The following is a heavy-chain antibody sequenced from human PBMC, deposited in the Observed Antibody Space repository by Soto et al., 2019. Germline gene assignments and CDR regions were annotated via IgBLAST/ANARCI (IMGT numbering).Heavy chain of an antibody. CDR3: ARDLRVDSSSKGHYYYYGMDV. J-gene: IGHJ6*02. CDR1: GYSISSGYY. V-gene: IGHV4-38-2*02. D-gene: IGHD6-6*01. CDR2: IYHSGST. Sequence: PSETLSLTSAVSGYSISSGYYWGWTRPPPGKGLEWIGSIYHSGSTYYNPSLKSRVTISVDTSKNQFSLKLSSVTAADTAVYYCARDLRVDSSSKGHYYYYGMDVWGQGTTVTVSS.